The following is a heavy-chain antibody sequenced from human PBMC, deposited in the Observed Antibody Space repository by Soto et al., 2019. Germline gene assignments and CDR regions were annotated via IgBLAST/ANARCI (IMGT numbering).Heavy chain of an antibody. J-gene: IGHJ6*02. V-gene: IGHV4-34*01. CDR2: INHSGST. D-gene: IGHD4-17*01. CDR1: GGSFSGYY. Sequence: QVQLQQWGAGLLKTSETLSLTCAVYGGSFSGYYWNWIRKPPGKGLEWIGAINHSGSTNYNSYLKGRVTISVDTSKNKFSLKLSSVTAADTSVYYCARSYGDYVTGYYYNGLDVWGQGTTVTVSS. CDR3: ARSYGDYVTGYYYNGLDV.